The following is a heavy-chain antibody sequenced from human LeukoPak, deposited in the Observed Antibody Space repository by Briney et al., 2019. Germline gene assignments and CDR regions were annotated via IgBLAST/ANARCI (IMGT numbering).Heavy chain of an antibody. Sequence: GGSLRLTCAASGFTFSSYAMSWVRQAPGKGLEWVSAISGSGGSTYYADSVKGRFTISRDNSKNTLYLQMTSLRAADTAVYYCARYTMVRGGRQDYWGQGTLVTVSS. V-gene: IGHV3-23*01. D-gene: IGHD3-10*01. CDR2: ISGSGGST. CDR3: ARYTMVRGGRQDY. J-gene: IGHJ4*02. CDR1: GFTFSSYA.